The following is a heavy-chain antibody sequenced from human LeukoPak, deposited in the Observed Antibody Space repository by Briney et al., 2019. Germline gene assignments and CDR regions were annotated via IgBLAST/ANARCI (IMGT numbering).Heavy chain of an antibody. V-gene: IGHV1-2*02. D-gene: IGHD6-13*01. CDR3: ARDGIPGYSSSWYPYYYYYYMDA. CDR1: GYTFTGYY. Sequence: ASVKVSCKASGYTFTGYYMHWVRQAPGQGLEWMGWINPNSGGTNYAQKFQGRVTMTRDTSISTAYMELSRLRSDDTAVYYCARDGIPGYSSSWYPYYYYYYMDAWGKGTTVTVSS. CDR2: INPNSGGT. J-gene: IGHJ6*03.